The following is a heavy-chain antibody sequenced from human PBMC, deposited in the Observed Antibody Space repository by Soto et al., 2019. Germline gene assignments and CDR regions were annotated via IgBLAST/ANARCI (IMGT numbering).Heavy chain of an antibody. V-gene: IGHV3-23*01. J-gene: IGHJ4*02. Sequence: EVQLLESGGGLVQPGGSLRLSCAASGFAFSSYAMSWVRQAPGKGLGWVSGIGGSGYSTHYADSVRGRFIISRDNSKKTRYLQMNSLRVEDTAIYYCARAEDDYGDQDHFDFWGQGTLVTVSS. CDR2: IGGSGYST. D-gene: IGHD4-17*01. CDR1: GFAFSSYA. CDR3: ARAEDDYGDQDHFDF.